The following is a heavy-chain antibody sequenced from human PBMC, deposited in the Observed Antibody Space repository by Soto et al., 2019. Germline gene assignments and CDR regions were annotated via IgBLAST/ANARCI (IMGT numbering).Heavy chain of an antibody. CDR2: IKSMTDGGSS. V-gene: IGHV3-15*01. J-gene: IGHJ3*01. CDR1: GFDFSNAW. D-gene: IGHD3-22*01. Sequence: EVQLVESGGGLVKPGGSLRLSCAASGFDFSNAWMNWVRQAPGKGLGWVGRIKSMTDGGSSDHAAPVKGRFTISRDDSKNTLYLQMNSLKTEDTAMYYCTTDAMIVLLWGQGTMVTVSS. CDR3: TTDAMIVLL.